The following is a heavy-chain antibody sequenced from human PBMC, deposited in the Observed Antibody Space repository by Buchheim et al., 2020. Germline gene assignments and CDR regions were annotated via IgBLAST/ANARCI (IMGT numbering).Heavy chain of an antibody. CDR1: GFNFGDYV. CDR2: IRSRVYGGTT. J-gene: IGHJ4*02. D-gene: IGHD6-19*01. V-gene: IGHV3-49*03. Sequence: EVQLVESGGGLVQPGRSPRLSCTASGFNFGDYVMTWYRQAPGKGLEWVGLIRSRVYGGTTEYAASVKGRFIISRDDSKNIAYLQMNSLKTEDTAVYYCTRVYSVAGTGAVDYWGQGTL. CDR3: TRVYSVAGTGAVDY.